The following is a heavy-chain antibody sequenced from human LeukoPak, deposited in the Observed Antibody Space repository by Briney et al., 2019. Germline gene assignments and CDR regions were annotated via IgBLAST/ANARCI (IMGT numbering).Heavy chain of an antibody. CDR2: IYSSGDT. Sequence: SETLSLTCTVSVGSISGYYWSWIRQPAGKGLEWIGRIYSSGDTNYNPSLKSRVTMSIDTSKKQFSLNLSSVTAADTAVYYCAAYQQQRAFDYWGQGTLVTVSS. V-gene: IGHV4-4*07. CDR1: VGSISGYY. D-gene: IGHD6-13*01. J-gene: IGHJ4*02. CDR3: AAYQQQRAFDY.